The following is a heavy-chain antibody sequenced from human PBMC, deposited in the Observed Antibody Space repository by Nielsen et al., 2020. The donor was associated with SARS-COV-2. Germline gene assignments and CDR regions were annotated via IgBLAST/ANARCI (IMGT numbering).Heavy chain of an antibody. D-gene: IGHD1-1*01. J-gene: IGHJ6*02. CDR3: ARDRWNYYYYYGMDV. V-gene: IGHV3-7*03. CDR1: GFTFSSYW. CDR2: IKQDGSEK. Sequence: GGSLRLSCAASGFTFSSYWMSWVSQAPGKGLEWVANIKQDGSEKYYVDSVKGRFTISRDNAKNSLYLQMNSLRAEDTAVYYCARDRWNYYYYYGMDVWGQGTTVTVSS.